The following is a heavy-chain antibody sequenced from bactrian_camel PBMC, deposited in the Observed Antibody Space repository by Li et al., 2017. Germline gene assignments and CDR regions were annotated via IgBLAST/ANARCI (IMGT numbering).Heavy chain of an antibody. Sequence: EVQLVESGGGSVQDGGSLRLSRSASGFNFTTRCMGWFRQAPGQEREGVAIINSDGNPIYADSVKGRFTISQDNAKNTLYLQMNNLKPEDTAIYYCATDFRYQICVPTYEGYNSWGQGTQVTVS. J-gene: IGHJ4*01. CDR1: GFNFTTRC. CDR3: ATDFRYQICVPTYEGYNS. V-gene: IGHV3S67*01. CDR2: INSDGNP. D-gene: IGHD4*01.